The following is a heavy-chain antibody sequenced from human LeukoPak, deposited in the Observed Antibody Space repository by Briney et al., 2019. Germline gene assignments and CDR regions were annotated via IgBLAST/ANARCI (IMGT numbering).Heavy chain of an antibody. CDR3: ARDRDVGSGYFDY. CDR1: GFTVSSNY. Sequence: GGSLRLSCAASGFTVSSNYMSWVRQAPGKGLEWVSVIHSGGNTYYADSVKGRFTISRDNSKNTQFLQMNSLRAEDTAVYYCARDRDVGSGYFDYWGQGTLVTVSS. J-gene: IGHJ4*02. D-gene: IGHD1-26*01. V-gene: IGHV3-53*01. CDR2: IHSGGNT.